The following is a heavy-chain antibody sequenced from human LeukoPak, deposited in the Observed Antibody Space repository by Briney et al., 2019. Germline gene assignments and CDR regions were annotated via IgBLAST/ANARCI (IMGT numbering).Heavy chain of an antibody. D-gene: IGHD6-19*01. CDR1: GYTFTGYY. V-gene: IGHV1-2*02. Sequence: ASVKVSCKASGYTFTGYYMHWVRQAPGQRLEWRGWINPNSGGTNYAQKFQGRVTMTRDTSISTAYMELSRLRSDDTAVYYCARDGLAVAGNDYWGQGTLVTVSS. CDR3: ARDGLAVAGNDY. CDR2: INPNSGGT. J-gene: IGHJ4*02.